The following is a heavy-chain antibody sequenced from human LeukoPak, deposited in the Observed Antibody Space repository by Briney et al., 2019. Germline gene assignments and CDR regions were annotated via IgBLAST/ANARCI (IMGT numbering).Heavy chain of an antibody. CDR2: ISFDGTIK. D-gene: IGHD6-6*01. CDR1: GFTFSSYG. Sequence: GRSLRLSCAASGFTFSSYGIHWVRQAPGKGLEWVAVISFDGTIKYYADSVKGRFTSSRDNSKNTLYLQMNSLRAEDTAVYYCARGPIAARPSPWYWFDPWGQGTLVTVSS. J-gene: IGHJ5*02. V-gene: IGHV3-33*08. CDR3: ARGPIAARPSPWYWFDP.